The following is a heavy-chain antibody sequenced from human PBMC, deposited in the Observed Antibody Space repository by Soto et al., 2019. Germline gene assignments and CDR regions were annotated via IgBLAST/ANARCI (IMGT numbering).Heavy chain of an antibody. CDR2: IYCADDK. V-gene: IGHV2-5*02. CDR1: GFSLSTSGVG. Sequence: QITLKESGPPLVKPTQTLTLTCTLSGFSLSTSGVGVGWIRQPPGKALEWLALIYCADDKLYSPSLKSRLTITKDPSKNPVVLTMTNMAPVDTATYSCAHVVVTCFAYWGTGSLVTVSS. CDR3: AHVVVTCFAY. D-gene: IGHD3-16*01. J-gene: IGHJ4*02.